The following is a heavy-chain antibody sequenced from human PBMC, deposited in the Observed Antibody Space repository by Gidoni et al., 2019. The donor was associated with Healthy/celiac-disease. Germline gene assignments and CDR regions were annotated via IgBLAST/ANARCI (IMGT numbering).Heavy chain of an antibody. CDR3: ARGYCSGGSCQDTIYYYYYMDV. CDR1: GFTFSSYS. V-gene: IGHV3-48*01. CDR2: ISSSSSTI. Sequence: EVQLVESGGGLVQPGGTLRLSCAASGFTFSSYSMNWVRQAPGKGLEWLSYISSSSSTIYYADSVKGRFTISRDNAKNSLYLQMNSLRAEDTAVYYCARGYCSGGSCQDTIYYYYYMDVWGKGTTVTVSS. J-gene: IGHJ6*03. D-gene: IGHD2-15*01.